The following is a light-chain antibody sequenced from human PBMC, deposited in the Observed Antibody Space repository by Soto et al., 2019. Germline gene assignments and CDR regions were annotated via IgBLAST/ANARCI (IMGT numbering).Light chain of an antibody. J-gene: IGLJ2*01. CDR3: SSYTSISALVV. Sequence: QSARTQPASVSGSPGQSITISCTGTNSDVGGYNYVSWYQQHPGKAPKVMIYDVSDRPSGVSNRFSGSKSGNTASLTISGLQAEDEADYYCSSYTSISALVVFGGGTKLTVL. V-gene: IGLV2-14*01. CDR2: DVS. CDR1: NSDVGGYNY.